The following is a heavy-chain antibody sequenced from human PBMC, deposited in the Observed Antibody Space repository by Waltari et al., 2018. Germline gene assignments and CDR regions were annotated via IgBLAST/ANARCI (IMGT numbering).Heavy chain of an antibody. J-gene: IGHJ3*02. V-gene: IGHV3-33*01. D-gene: IGHD5-12*01. Sequence: QVKLVESGGGVVQPGRSLRLSCAASGFTFSSYGMHWVSQAPGNGLEWVAVIWYDGSNKYYADSVKGRFTISRDNSKNTLYLQMNSLRAEDTAVYYCARVPEMATTRGAFDIWGQGTMVTVSS. CDR1: GFTFSSYG. CDR2: IWYDGSNK. CDR3: ARVPEMATTRGAFDI.